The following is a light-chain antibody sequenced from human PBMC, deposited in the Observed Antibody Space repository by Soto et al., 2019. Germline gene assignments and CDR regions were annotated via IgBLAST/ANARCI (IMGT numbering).Light chain of an antibody. CDR3: QTWGTDIVI. Sequence: QPVLTQSPSASASLGASVKLTCTLSSGHSSNAIAWHQQQPEKGPRYLMKLNNDGSHTKGDGIPDRFSGSSSGAERYLTISSIQSEDEADYYCQTWGTDIVIFGGGTKLTVL. V-gene: IGLV4-69*01. CDR1: SGHSSNA. J-gene: IGLJ2*01. CDR2: LNNDGSH.